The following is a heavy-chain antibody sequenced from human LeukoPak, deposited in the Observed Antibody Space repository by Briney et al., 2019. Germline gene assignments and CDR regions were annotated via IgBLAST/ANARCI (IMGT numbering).Heavy chain of an antibody. CDR2: IRYDGSNE. J-gene: IGHJ4*02. V-gene: IGHV3-30*02. CDR3: AKIEGKYQLANIPDS. CDR1: GFTFSYYG. Sequence: GGSLRLSCAASGFTFSYYGMHWVRQAPGKGLEWVAFIRYDGSNEYYAESVKGRFTTSRDNSKNTLYLQMNSLRVEDTAAYYCAKIEGKYQLANIPDSWGQGTLVTVSS. D-gene: IGHD2-2*01.